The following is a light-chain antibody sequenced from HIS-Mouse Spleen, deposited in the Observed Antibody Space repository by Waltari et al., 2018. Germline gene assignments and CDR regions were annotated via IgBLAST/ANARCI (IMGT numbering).Light chain of an antibody. CDR3: MQALQTPWT. V-gene: IGKV2-28*01. J-gene: IGKJ2*01. CDR2: LGS. CDR1: QRPLHSNGYNY. Sequence: DIVMTQSPLSLPVTPGEPASIPCRSSQRPLHSNGYNYLDWYLQKPGQSPQLLIYLGSNRASGVPDRFSGSGSGTDFTLKISRVEAEDVGVYYCMQALQTPWTFGQGTKLEIK.